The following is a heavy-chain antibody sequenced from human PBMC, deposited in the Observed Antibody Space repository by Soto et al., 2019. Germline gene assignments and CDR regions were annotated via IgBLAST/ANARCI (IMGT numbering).Heavy chain of an antibody. Sequence: SETLSLTCTVSGGSISSYYWSWIRQPPGKGLEWIGYIYYSGSTNYNPSLKSRVTISVDTSKNQFSLKLSSVTAADTAVYYCARMRRGNYVGWFDPWGQGTLVTVSS. CDR1: GGSISSYY. CDR3: ARMRRGNYVGWFDP. J-gene: IGHJ5*02. V-gene: IGHV4-59*01. D-gene: IGHD4-4*01. CDR2: IYYSGST.